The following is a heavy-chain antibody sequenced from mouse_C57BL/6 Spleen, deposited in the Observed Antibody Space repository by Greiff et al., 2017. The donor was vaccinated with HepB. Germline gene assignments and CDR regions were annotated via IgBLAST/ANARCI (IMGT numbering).Heavy chain of an antibody. CDR2: IYPRSGNT. V-gene: IGHV1-81*01. CDR3: ARRYYGSNAMDY. Sequence: VNVVESGAELARPGASVKLSCKASGYTFTSYGISWVKQRTGQGLEWIGEIYPRSGNTYYNEKFKGKATLTADKSSSTAYMELRSLTSEDSAVYFCARRYYGSNAMDYWGQGTSVTVSS. D-gene: IGHD1-1*01. J-gene: IGHJ4*01. CDR1: GYTFTSYG.